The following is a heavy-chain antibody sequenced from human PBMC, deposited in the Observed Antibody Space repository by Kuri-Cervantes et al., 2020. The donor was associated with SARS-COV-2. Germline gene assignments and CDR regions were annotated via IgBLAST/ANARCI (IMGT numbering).Heavy chain of an antibody. V-gene: IGHV4-34*01. D-gene: IGHD3-3*01. CDR2: INHSGST. CDR1: GGSFSGYY. J-gene: IGHJ5*02. Sequence: GSLRLSCAVYGGSFSGYYWSWIRQPPGKGLEWIGEINHSGSTNYNPSLESRVTISVDASKNQFSLKLSSVTAADTAVYYCARVGHHFSTDFWSGYREASNWFDPWGQGTLVTVSS. CDR3: ARVGHHFSTDFWSGYREASNWFDP.